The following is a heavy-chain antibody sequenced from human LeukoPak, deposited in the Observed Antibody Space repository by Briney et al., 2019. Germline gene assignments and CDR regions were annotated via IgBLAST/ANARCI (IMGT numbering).Heavy chain of an antibody. CDR1: GYAFTGYY. V-gene: IGHV1-2*02. J-gene: IGHJ5*02. CDR3: AIGAAAGTLNWFDP. CDR2: INPNSDGT. D-gene: IGHD6-13*01. Sequence: ASVNVPCKASGYAFTGYYMHWVRQAPGQGLEWMGWINPNSDGTNYAQKFQGRVTMTSDTSISTAYMELSRLRSDDTAVYYCAIGAAAGTLNWFDPWGQGTLVTVFS.